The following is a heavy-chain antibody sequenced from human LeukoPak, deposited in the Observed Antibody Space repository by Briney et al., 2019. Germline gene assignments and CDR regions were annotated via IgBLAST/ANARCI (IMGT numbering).Heavy chain of an antibody. J-gene: IGHJ3*02. CDR2: INSDGSST. V-gene: IGHV3-74*01. D-gene: IGHD1-26*01. CDR3: ARGGSYYDHAFDI. Sequence: PGGSLRLSCAASGFTFSSYWMHWVRQAPGKGLVWVSRINSDGSSTSYADSVKGRFTISRDNAKNTLYLQMNSLRAEDTAVYYCARGGSYYDHAFDIWGQGTMVTVSS. CDR1: GFTFSSYW.